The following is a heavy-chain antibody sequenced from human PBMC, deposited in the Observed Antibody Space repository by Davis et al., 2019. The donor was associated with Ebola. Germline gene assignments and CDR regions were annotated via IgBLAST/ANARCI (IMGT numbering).Heavy chain of an antibody. Sequence: GGSLRLSCAASGFTVSSNYMSWVRQAPGKGLEWDSVIYSGGSTYYADSVKGRFTISRDNSKNTLYLQMNSLRAEDTAVYYCARALSSGWYRGFDYWGQGTLVTVSS. V-gene: IGHV3-53*01. CDR1: GFTVSSNY. D-gene: IGHD6-19*01. CDR3: ARALSSGWYRGFDY. J-gene: IGHJ4*02. CDR2: IYSGGST.